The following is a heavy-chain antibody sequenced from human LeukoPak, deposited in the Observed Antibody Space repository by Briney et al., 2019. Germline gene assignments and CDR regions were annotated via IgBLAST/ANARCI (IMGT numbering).Heavy chain of an antibody. Sequence: SETLSLTCTVSGGSISSYYWSWIRQPPGKGLEWIGYIYYSGSTNYNPSLKSRVTISVDTSKNQFSLKLGSVTAADTAVYYCARVGVIRMAYYGMDVWGQGTTVTVSS. CDR3: ARVGVIRMAYYGMDV. V-gene: IGHV4-59*01. CDR1: GGSISSYY. J-gene: IGHJ6*02. D-gene: IGHD3-10*01. CDR2: IYYSGST.